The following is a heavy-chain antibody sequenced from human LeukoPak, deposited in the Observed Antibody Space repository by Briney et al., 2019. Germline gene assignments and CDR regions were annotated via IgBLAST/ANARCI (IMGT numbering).Heavy chain of an antibody. CDR1: GFTFRNYA. CDR3: AKDEPGSYSPSDH. V-gene: IGHV3-30*18. Sequence: GGSLRLSCAASGFTFRNYAMHWVRQAPGKGLEWVAFISYDGNDKYYADSVKGRFTISRDNSKNTLYLQMNSLRAEDTAVYYCAKDEPGSYSPSDHWGQGTLVTVSS. D-gene: IGHD3-10*01. CDR2: ISYDGNDK. J-gene: IGHJ4*02.